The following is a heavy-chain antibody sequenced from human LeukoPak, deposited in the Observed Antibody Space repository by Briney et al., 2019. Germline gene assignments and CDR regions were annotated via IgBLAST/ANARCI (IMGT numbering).Heavy chain of an antibody. CDR1: GFTFSSYW. V-gene: IGHV3-7*01. CDR3: AKGQIYGGNSPVYFDY. CDR2: IKQDGSEK. J-gene: IGHJ4*02. Sequence: GGSLRLSCAASGFTFSSYWMSWVRQAPGKGLEWVANIKQDGSEKYYVDSVKGQFTISRDNAKNSLYLQMNSLRAEDTAVYYCAKGQIYGGNSPVYFDYWGQGTLVTVSS. D-gene: IGHD4-23*01.